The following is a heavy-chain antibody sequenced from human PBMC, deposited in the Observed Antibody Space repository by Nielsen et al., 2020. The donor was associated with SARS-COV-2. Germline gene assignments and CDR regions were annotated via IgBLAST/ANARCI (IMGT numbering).Heavy chain of an antibody. CDR3: AKAKTWYNSSGQYYLDY. J-gene: IGHJ4*02. CDR2: IKGDGTNI. Sequence: WIRQPPGKGLVWVSQIKGDGTNIRYTDSMKGRFTISRDNAKNSLYLQMNSLRAEDTAVYYCAKAKTWYNSSGQYYLDYWGQGTLVTVSS. D-gene: IGHD3-22*01. V-gene: IGHV3-74*01.